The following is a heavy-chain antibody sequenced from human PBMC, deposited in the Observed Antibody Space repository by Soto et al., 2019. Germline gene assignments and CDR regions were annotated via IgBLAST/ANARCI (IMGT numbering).Heavy chain of an antibody. CDR3: ARDYGDYQFDY. Sequence: LSLTSTVSGGSISSSSYYWGWIRQPPGKGLEWIGNIYYRGTTYYNPSLKSRVTISVDTSKNQFSLKLASVTAADTAVYYCARDYGDYQFDYWGQGTLVTVSS. CDR1: GGSISSSSYY. D-gene: IGHD4-17*01. CDR2: IYYRGTT. J-gene: IGHJ4*02. V-gene: IGHV4-39*02.